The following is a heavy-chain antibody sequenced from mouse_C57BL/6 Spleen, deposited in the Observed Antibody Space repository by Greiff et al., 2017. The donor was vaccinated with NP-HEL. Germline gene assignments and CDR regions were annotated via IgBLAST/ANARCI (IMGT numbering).Heavy chain of an antibody. Sequence: EVQLVESGGGLVQPGGSLKLSCAASGFTFSDYYMYWVRQTPEKRLEWVAYISNGGGSTYYPDTVKGRFTISRDNAKNTLYLQMSRLKSEDTAMYYCARGYTLWYFDVWGTGTTVTVSS. CDR2: ISNGGGST. J-gene: IGHJ1*03. D-gene: IGHD3-1*01. V-gene: IGHV5-12*01. CDR1: GFTFSDYY. CDR3: ARGYTLWYFDV.